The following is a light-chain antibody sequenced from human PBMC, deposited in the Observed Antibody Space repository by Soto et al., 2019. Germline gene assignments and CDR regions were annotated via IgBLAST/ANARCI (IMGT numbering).Light chain of an antibody. V-gene: IGKV1-5*03. CDR2: KAS. Sequence: DIQMTQSPSTLSASVGDRVTITCRASQNINKWLAWYQQKPGKAPKLLIDKASTLESGVPSRFSGSESGTDFTLTISCLQPDDFATYYCQQYDTYPWTFGQGTKVEIK. CDR1: QNINKW. J-gene: IGKJ1*01. CDR3: QQYDTYPWT.